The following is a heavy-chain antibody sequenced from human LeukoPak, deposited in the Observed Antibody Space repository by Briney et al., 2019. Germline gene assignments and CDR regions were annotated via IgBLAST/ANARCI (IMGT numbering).Heavy chain of an antibody. J-gene: IGHJ4*02. CDR3: GRVASGGKSTAY. CDR2: IYSSGST. D-gene: IGHD2-15*01. Sequence: GGSLRLSCAASGVSVSSGYMNWVRQPPGKGLEWVSLIYSSGSTSYSDSVKGRFTISRDNSKDTLYLQMNSLRAEDTAVYYCGRVASGGKSTAYWGQGTLVTVSS. CDR1: GVSVSSGY. V-gene: IGHV3-53*01.